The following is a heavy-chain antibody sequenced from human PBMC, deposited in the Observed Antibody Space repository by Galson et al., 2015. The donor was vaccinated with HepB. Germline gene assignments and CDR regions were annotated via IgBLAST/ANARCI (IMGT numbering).Heavy chain of an antibody. CDR1: GLRLSSYS. V-gene: IGHV3-30-3*01. Sequence: SLRLSCEASGLRLSSYSMHWVRPAPGQGLEWLAVISHDGSNKYYAHSVKGRLTIFTDNSKNTPFSQMNSLRTEDTAVYFCASLYCSRSSCYLSGEDSWGQGTLVTVSS. CDR3: ASLYCSRSSCYLSGEDS. J-gene: IGHJ4*02. D-gene: IGHD2-2*01. CDR2: ISHDGSNK.